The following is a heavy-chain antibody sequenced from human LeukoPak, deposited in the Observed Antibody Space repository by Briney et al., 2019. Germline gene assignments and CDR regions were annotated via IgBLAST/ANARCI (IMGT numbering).Heavy chain of an antibody. J-gene: IGHJ4*02. Sequence: SETLSLTCTVSGGSISSYYWSWIRQPPGKGLEWIGYIYYSGSTNYNPSLKSRVTISVDTSKNQFSLKLSSVTAADTAVYYCARITIFGVVIIPDYWGQGTLVTVSS. CDR2: IYYSGST. CDR1: GGSISSYY. D-gene: IGHD3-3*01. V-gene: IGHV4-59*01. CDR3: ARITIFGVVIIPDY.